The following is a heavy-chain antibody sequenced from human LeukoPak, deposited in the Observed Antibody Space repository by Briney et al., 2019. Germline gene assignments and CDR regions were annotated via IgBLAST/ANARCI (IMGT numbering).Heavy chain of an antibody. J-gene: IGHJ3*02. CDR2: IYYSGST. Sequence: PSVTLSLTCTVSGGSISSSSYYWGWIRQPPGKGLEWIGSIYYSGSTYYNPSLKSRVTTSVDTSKNQFSLKLSSVTAADTAVYYCASYYDIGPGAFDIWGQGTMVTVSS. CDR3: ASYYDIGPGAFDI. V-gene: IGHV4-39*07. D-gene: IGHD3-22*01. CDR1: GGSISSSSYY.